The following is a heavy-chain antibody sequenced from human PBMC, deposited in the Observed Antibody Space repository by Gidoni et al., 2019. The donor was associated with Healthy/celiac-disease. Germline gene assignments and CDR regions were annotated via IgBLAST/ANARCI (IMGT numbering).Heavy chain of an antibody. CDR1: GFTFSTYS. D-gene: IGHD3-10*01. CDR3: ARDRNYGSGSYYSGDAFDI. CDR2: ISTSSTFI. Sequence: EVQLMESGGGLVKPGGSLRLSCAASGFTFSTYSMNWVRQAPGKGLEWVSSISTSSTFIYYAESVKGRFTISRDNAKNSLYLQMNSLRAEDTAVYYCARDRNYGSGSYYSGDAFDIWGQGTMVTVSS. V-gene: IGHV3-21*01. J-gene: IGHJ3*02.